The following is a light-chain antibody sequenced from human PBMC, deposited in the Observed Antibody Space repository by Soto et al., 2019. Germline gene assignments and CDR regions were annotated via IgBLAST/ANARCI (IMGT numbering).Light chain of an antibody. J-gene: IGLJ2*01. Sequence: QSVLTQPPSASGTPGQRVTISCSGSRSNIGNNDVCWYQQLPGATPKLLIYSNNQGPSGVSDRFSGSKSGTSASLVISGLRSEDEADYYCAAWDDNLSGVIFGGGTKVTVL. CDR1: RSNIGNND. CDR2: SNN. CDR3: AAWDDNLSGVI. V-gene: IGLV1-47*02.